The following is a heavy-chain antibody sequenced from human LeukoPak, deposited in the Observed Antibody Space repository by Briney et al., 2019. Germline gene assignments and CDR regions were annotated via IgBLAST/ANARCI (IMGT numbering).Heavy chain of an antibody. CDR1: GFTFSNYA. V-gene: IGHV3-23*01. D-gene: IGHD5-24*01. Sequence: PGGSLRLSCAASGFTFSNYAMNWVRQVPGKGLEWVSGISGTDGTEYDAESVRGRFTVSRDNSKNTLYLQMSSLRAEDTAIYYCAKDRGFTLRDGGMFDSWGQGTLVTVSS. CDR2: ISGTDGTE. J-gene: IGHJ4*02. CDR3: AKDRGFTLRDGGMFDS.